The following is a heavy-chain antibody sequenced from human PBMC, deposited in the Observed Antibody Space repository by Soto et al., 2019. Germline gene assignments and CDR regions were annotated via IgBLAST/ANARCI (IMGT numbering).Heavy chain of an antibody. J-gene: IGHJ6*02. V-gene: IGHV3-48*02. D-gene: IGHD6-19*01. CDR2: ISSSSSTI. CDR1: GFTFSSYS. Sequence: LRLSCAASGFTFSSYSMNWVRQAPGKGLEWVSYISSSSSTIYYADSVKGRFTISRDNAKNSLYLQMNSLRDEDTAVYYCARDPTVAGTLYYYYGMDVWGQGTTVTVSS. CDR3: ARDPTVAGTLYYYYGMDV.